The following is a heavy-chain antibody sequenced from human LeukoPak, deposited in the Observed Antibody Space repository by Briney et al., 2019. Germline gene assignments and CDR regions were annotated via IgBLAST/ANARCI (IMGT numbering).Heavy chain of an antibody. D-gene: IGHD3-22*01. V-gene: IGHV3-23*01. Sequence: GGSLRLSCAASGITFSTYARSWVRQAPGKGLEWVSAISGSGGSTYYADSVKGRFTISRDNSKNTLYLQMNSLRAEDTAVYYCAKDPPFNYYDSSGYLDYWGQGTLVTVSS. CDR2: ISGSGGST. CDR1: GITFSTYA. J-gene: IGHJ4*02. CDR3: AKDPPFNYYDSSGYLDY.